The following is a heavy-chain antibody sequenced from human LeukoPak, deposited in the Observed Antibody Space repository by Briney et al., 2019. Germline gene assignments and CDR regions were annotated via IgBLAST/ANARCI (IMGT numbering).Heavy chain of an antibody. Sequence: PGGSLRLSCAASGFTFSSYGMHWVRQAPGKGLEWVAVISYDGSNKYYADSVKGRFTISRDNSKNTLYLQMNSLRAEDTAVYYCARSGSRSSFPFFDYWGQGTLVTVSS. CDR1: GFTFSSYG. CDR3: ARSGSRSSFPFFDY. CDR2: ISYDGSNK. D-gene: IGHD1-26*01. V-gene: IGHV3-30*12. J-gene: IGHJ4*02.